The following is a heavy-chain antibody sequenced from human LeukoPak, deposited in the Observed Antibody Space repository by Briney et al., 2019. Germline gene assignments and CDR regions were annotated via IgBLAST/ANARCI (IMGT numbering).Heavy chain of an antibody. Sequence: ASVMVSCTPSGGTFSNYAINWMRQAPGQGLDWIEWINPNSGGTNYAQTFQGRVTMTRDTSISTAYMELSRLRSDDTAVYYCARGGGIAVAGLPDYFDYWGQGTLVTVSS. V-gene: IGHV1-2*02. D-gene: IGHD6-19*01. CDR3: ARGGGIAVAGLPDYFDY. J-gene: IGHJ4*02. CDR2: INPNSGGT. CDR1: GGTFSNYA.